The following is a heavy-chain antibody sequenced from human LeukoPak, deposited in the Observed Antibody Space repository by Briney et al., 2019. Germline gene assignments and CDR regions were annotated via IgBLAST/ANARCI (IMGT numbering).Heavy chain of an antibody. CDR1: GGSISSSSYY. CDR3: ARAGGSYYNPTDFDY. J-gene: IGHJ4*02. Sequence: SETLSLTCTVSGGSISSSSYYWGWIRQPPGKGLEWIGSIYYSGSTNYNPSLKSRVTISVDTSKNQFSLKLSSVTAADTAVYYCARAGGSYYNPTDFDYWGQGTLVTVSS. V-gene: IGHV4-39*07. D-gene: IGHD3-10*01. CDR2: IYYSGST.